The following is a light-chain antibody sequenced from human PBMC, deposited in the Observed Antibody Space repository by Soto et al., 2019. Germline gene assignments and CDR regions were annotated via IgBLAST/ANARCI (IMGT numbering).Light chain of an antibody. CDR3: QQYDNSLWT. V-gene: IGKV3-20*01. CDR1: QSVSSTS. CDR2: GVS. J-gene: IGKJ1*01. Sequence: ELVLTQSPGTLSLSPGERATLSCRASQSVSSTSLAWYQQKPGQAPRLLIYGVSRRATGIPDRFSGSGSGTDFTLTINRLEPEDFAVYFCQQYDNSLWTFGQGTKVEI.